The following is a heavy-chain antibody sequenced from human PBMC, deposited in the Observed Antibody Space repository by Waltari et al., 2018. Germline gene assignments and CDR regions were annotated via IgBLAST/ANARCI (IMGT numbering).Heavy chain of an antibody. V-gene: IGHV4-39*07. J-gene: IGHJ6*02. Sequence: QLQLQESGPGLVKPSETLSLTCTLSGGSIRRSTYYWGWFRQTPGKGLECIGSIYYSGTTYHNPSLKSRITISIDTSQNQFSLKLYSVTAADTAVYYCARLPLNYAVDVWGQGTTVTVSS. CDR1: GGSIRRSTYY. D-gene: IGHD3-9*01. CDR3: ARLPLNYAVDV. CDR2: IYYSGTT.